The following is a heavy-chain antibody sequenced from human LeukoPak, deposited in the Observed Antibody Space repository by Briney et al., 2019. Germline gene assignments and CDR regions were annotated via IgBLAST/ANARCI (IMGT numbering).Heavy chain of an antibody. D-gene: IGHD5-18*01. J-gene: IGHJ6*03. CDR1: GGSISSYY. V-gene: IGHV4-59*01. Sequence: SETLSLTCTVSGGSISSYYWSWLRQPPGKGLEWIGYIYYSGSTNYNPSLKSRVTISVDTSKNQFSLKLSSVTAADTAVYYCARATEGGYTYDYFYYYYMDVWGKGTTVTISS. CDR3: ARATEGGYTYDYFYYYYMDV. CDR2: IYYSGST.